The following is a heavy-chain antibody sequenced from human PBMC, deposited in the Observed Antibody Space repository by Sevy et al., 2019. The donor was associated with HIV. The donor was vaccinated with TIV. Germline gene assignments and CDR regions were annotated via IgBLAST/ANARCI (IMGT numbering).Heavy chain of an antibody. V-gene: IGHV3-23*01. Sequence: GGSLRLSCAASGFASGFTFSSFAMSWVRQLPGKGLEWVSTINGRGGSTYYADSVKGRFTLSRDNSNNALFLQMDSLTPEDTALCSCARPAPGIAPSRAAFFDSWGHGTLVTVSS. CDR3: ARPAPGIAPSRAAFFDS. CDR2: INGRGGST. CDR1: GFTFSSFA. D-gene: IGHD6-13*01. J-gene: IGHJ4*01.